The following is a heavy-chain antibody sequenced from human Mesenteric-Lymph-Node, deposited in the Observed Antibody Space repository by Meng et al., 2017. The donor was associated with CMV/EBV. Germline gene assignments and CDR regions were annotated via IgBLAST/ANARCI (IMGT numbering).Heavy chain of an antibody. CDR1: GGSFSGYY. V-gene: IGHV4-34*01. Sequence: QVQLQQWGAGLFKPSEALSLTCAVYGGSFSGYYWSWIRQPPGKGLEWIGEINHSVVPNYNPSLKSRVTISLDRSKNQFSLKLSSVTAEDTAVYYCARGSDIPVNNYWGQGTLVTVSS. CDR2: INHSVVP. CDR3: ARGSDIPVNNY. J-gene: IGHJ4*02. D-gene: IGHD2-15*01.